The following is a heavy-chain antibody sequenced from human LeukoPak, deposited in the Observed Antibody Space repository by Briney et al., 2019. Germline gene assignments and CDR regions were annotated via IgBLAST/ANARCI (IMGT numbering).Heavy chain of an antibody. CDR2: INPNSGGT. CDR3: ARDWVSTAVDY. J-gene: IGHJ4*02. D-gene: IGHD3-16*01. CDR1: GYTFTGYY. V-gene: IGHV1-2*06. Sequence: ASVKVSFKASGYTFTGYYMHWVRQAPGQGLEWMGRINPNSGGTNYAQKFQGRVTMTRDTSISTAYMELSSLRSNDTAVYYCARDWVSTAVDYWGQGTLITVSS.